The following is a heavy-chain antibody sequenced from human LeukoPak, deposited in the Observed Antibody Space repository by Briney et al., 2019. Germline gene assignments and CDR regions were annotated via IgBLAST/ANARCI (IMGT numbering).Heavy chain of an antibody. CDR3: AKSNYDSSGFGYFDF. Sequence: PSETLSLTCTVSGGSVSSGGYYWSWSRQRPRRGLEWIGYISYSGSTYYNPSLKSRATISQDTSKNQFSLKLNSVTAADAAVYYCAKSNYDSSGFGYFDFWGQGTLVTVSS. CDR1: GGSVSSGGYY. D-gene: IGHD3-22*01. V-gene: IGHV4-31*03. CDR2: ISYSGST. J-gene: IGHJ4*02.